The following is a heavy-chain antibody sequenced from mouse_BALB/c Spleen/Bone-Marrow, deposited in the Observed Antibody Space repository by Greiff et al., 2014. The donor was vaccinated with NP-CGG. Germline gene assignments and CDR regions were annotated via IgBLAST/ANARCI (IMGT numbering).Heavy chain of an antibody. D-gene: IGHD1-1*01. V-gene: IGHV14-3*02. J-gene: IGHJ3*01. CDR2: IDPANGNT. Sequence: VHVKQSGAELVKPGASVKLSCTASGFNIKDTYMHWVKQRPEQGLEWIGRIDPANGNTKYDPKFQGKATITADTSSNTAYLQLSSLTSEDTAVYYCATYYYGSSWGFAYWGQGTLDTVSA. CDR3: ATYYYGSSWGFAY. CDR1: GFNIKDTY.